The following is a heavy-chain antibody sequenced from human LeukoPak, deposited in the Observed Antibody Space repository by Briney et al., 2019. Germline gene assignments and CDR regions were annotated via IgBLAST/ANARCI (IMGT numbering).Heavy chain of an antibody. D-gene: IGHD1-14*01. CDR1: GYTFTSYG. CDR2: ISAYNGNT. CDR3: ASSETDYYYYYYMDV. J-gene: IGHJ6*03. Sequence: ASVKVSCKASGYTFTSYGISWVRQAPGQGLEWMGWISAYNGNTNYAQKLQGRVTMTTDTSTSTAYMELRSLRSDDTAVYYCASSETDYYYYYYMDVWGKGTTLTVSS. V-gene: IGHV1-18*01.